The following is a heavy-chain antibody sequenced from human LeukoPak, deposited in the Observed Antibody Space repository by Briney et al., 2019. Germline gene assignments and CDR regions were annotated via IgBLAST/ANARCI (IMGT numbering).Heavy chain of an antibody. CDR3: ARGHALLLWSSHAFDI. CDR2: IYYSGST. V-gene: IGHV4-59*01. CDR1: GSPISSYY. D-gene: IGHD3-10*01. J-gene: IGHJ3*02. Sequence: PSETLSLTCTVSGSPISSYYWSWIRQPPGKGLEWIGYIYYSGSTNYNPSLKSRVTISVDTSKNQFSLKLSSVTAADTAVYYCARGHALLLWSSHAFDIWGQGTMVTVSS.